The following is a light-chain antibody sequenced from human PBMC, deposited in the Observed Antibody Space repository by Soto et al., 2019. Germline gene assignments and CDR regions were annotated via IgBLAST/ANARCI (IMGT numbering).Light chain of an antibody. V-gene: IGKV1-5*01. CDR2: DAF. CDR1: QSISSW. CDR3: QHYNSYSEA. Sequence: DIQMTQSPSTLSASVGDRVTITCRASQSISSWLAWYQQKPGKAPKLLIYDAFSLESGVPSRFSGSRSGTEFILTISSLQPDDFATYYCQHYNSYSEAFGQGTKVDI. J-gene: IGKJ1*01.